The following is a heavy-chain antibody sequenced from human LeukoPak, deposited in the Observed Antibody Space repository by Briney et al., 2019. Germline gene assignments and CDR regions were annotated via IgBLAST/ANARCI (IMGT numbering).Heavy chain of an antibody. J-gene: IGHJ3*02. CDR1: GFTVSSNY. D-gene: IGHD3-22*01. CDR3: AGTYYYDSSGYYDPSDAFDI. V-gene: IGHV3-53*01. Sequence: GGSLRLSCAASGFTVSSNYMNWVRQAPGKGLEWVSVIYSGGSTYYADSVKGRFTISRDNSKNTLYLQMNSLRAEDTAVYYCAGTYYYDSSGYYDPSDAFDIWGQGTMVTVSS. CDR2: IYSGGST.